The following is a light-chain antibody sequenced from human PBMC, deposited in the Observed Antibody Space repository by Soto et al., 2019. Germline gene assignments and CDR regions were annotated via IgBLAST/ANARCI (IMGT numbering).Light chain of an antibody. Sequence: QSALTQPASVSGSPGQSITISCTGTSSDVGSYNVVSWYQQHPGTAPKLIIHEVVKRPSGVSNRFSASKSGNTAYLTISGLQGEDEAEYFCCSYAGSNTVIFGGGTKQTVL. CDR1: SSDVGSYNV. CDR3: CSYAGSNTVI. CDR2: EVV. J-gene: IGLJ2*01. V-gene: IGLV2-23*02.